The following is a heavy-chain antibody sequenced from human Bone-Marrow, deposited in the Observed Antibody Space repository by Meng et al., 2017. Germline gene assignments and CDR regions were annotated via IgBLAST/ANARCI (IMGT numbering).Heavy chain of an antibody. CDR2: IYYSGST. CDR3: ARVSDTAMVTGRVSFAP. J-gene: IGHJ5*02. Sequence: SETLSLTCTVSGGSISSSSYYWGWIRQPPGKGLEWIGSIYYSGSTYYNPSLKSRVTISVDTSKNQFSLKLSSVTAADTAVFYCARVSDTAMVTGRVSFAPWGQGTLVTVSS. D-gene: IGHD5-18*01. CDR1: GGSISSSSYY. V-gene: IGHV4-39*07.